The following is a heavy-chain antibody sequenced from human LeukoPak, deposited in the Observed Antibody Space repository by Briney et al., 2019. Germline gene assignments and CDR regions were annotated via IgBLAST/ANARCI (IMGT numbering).Heavy chain of an antibody. V-gene: IGHV5-51*01. CDR2: ISPDDSDT. CDR1: GYSFSNFW. Sequence: GESLKISCKGSGYSFSNFWVAWVRQMPGKGLEWMGIISPDDSDTRYSPSFQGQVTISADKSINTAYLQWTSLKASDTAMYYCWSRFGPIHDYWGQGTLVTVSS. CDR3: WSRFGPIHDY. D-gene: IGHD3-10*01. J-gene: IGHJ4*02.